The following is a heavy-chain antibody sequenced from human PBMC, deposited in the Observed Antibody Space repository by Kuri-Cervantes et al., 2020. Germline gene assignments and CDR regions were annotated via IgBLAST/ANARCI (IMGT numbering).Heavy chain of an antibody. CDR1: GGSFSGYY. Sequence: SETLSLTCAVYGGSFSGYYWSWIRQPPGKGLEWIGEINHSGSTNYNPSLKSRVTISVDTSKNQFSLKLSSVTAEDTAVYYCARRQREGSSSSLDNFDYWGQGTLVTVSS. CDR2: INHSGST. CDR3: ARRQREGSSSSLDNFDY. V-gene: IGHV4-34*01. D-gene: IGHD6-6*01. J-gene: IGHJ4*02.